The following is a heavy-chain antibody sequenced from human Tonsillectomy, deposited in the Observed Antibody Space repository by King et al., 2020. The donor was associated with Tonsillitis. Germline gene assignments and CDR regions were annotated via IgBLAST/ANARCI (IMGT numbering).Heavy chain of an antibody. V-gene: IGHV3-30*18. CDR2: ISYDGSNK. Sequence: VQLVESGGGVVQPGRSLRLSCAASGFTFSSYGMHWVRQAPGKGLEWVAVISYDGSNKYYADSVKGRFTISSDNSKNTLYLQMNSLRAEDTAVYYCAKVCGGDCYPAGIDYWGQGTLVTVSS. J-gene: IGHJ4*02. CDR1: GFTFSSYG. CDR3: AKVCGGDCYPAGIDY. D-gene: IGHD2-21*01.